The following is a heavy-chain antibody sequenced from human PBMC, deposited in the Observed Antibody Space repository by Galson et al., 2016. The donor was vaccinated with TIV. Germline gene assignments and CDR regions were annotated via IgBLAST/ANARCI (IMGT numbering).Heavy chain of an antibody. CDR1: GFSFDDYA. CDR3: AKGRGYSYGSPQDYYYGFDG. V-gene: IGHV3-9*01. Sequence: SLRLSCAASGFSFDDYAMHWVRQAPGKGLEWVSGISSNSVYIGYAGSVKGRFTISRDNAKKSLNLQMNSLRGDDTALYYCAKGRGYSYGSPQDYYYGFDGWVQGTTVTVSS. J-gene: IGHJ6*02. CDR2: ISSNSVYI. D-gene: IGHD5-18*01.